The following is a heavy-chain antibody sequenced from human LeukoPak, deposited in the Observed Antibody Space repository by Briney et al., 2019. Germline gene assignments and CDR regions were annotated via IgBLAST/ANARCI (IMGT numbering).Heavy chain of an antibody. CDR1: GFTVSRDW. CDR2: ISGEGNLV. Sequence: PGGSLRLSCGASGFTVSRDWMHWVRQAPGKGLEWVSLISGEGNLVVYADSVKGRFTVSRDNAKNTLYLQMNSLRAEDTAVYYCTRDGPQTIPLDYWGQGTLVTVSS. D-gene: IGHD2-21*01. J-gene: IGHJ4*02. V-gene: IGHV3-74*01. CDR3: TRDGPQTIPLDY.